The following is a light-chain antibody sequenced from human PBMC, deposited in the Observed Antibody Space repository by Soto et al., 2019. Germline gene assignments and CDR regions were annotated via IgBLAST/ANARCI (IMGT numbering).Light chain of an antibody. CDR2: DVS. CDR1: SSDVGGYNY. CDR3: SSYTSSSTLV. V-gene: IGLV2-14*01. Sequence: QSALTQPASVSGSPGQSITISCTGTSSDVGGYNYVSWYQQHPGKAPKLMIYDVSNRPSGVSNRFSGSKSGNTASLTISRLQAEDEADYYCSSYTSSSTLVFVTGTKVTVL. J-gene: IGLJ1*01.